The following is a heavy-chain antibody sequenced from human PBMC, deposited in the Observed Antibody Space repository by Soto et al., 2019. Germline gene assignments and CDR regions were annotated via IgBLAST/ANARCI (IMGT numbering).Heavy chain of an antibody. CDR3: ARDGTEYYGEYYDY. Sequence: QVQLVESGGGLVKPGGSLRLSCATSGFTFSDYYMSWIRQAPGKGLEWVSYIGTRGNTKYYADSVRGRFTTSRDNAKNSLYLQMNGLRADDTAVYYCARDGTEYYGEYYDYWGQGIPVTVSS. D-gene: IGHD4-17*01. CDR2: IGTRGNTK. V-gene: IGHV3-11*01. J-gene: IGHJ4*02. CDR1: GFTFSDYY.